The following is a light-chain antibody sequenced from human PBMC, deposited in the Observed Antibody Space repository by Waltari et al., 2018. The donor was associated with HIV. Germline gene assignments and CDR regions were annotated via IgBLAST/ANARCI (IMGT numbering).Light chain of an antibody. V-gene: IGKV2-30*01. CDR1: QSLVDTDGKTY. CDR3: MQATHWSIT. CDR2: RAS. Sequence: DVVMTQSPLSLPVTLGQPASISCRSSQSLVDTDGKTYLNWFQQRPGQSPRRLIYRASNRDSGVPDRFSGSGSGTDFTLKISRVEADDIGIYYCMQATHWSITFGQGTRLEIK. J-gene: IGKJ5*01.